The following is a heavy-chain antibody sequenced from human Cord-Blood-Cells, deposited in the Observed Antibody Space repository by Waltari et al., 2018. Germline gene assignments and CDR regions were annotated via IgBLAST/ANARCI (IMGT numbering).Heavy chain of an antibody. D-gene: IGHD6-13*01. CDR3: ASRSSSWYFDY. J-gene: IGHJ4*02. CDR2: IYYSGGT. Sequence: QLQLQESGPGLVKPSETLSLTCTVSGGSISSSSYYWGWIRQPPGKGLEWIGSIYYSGGTYYTPSLKSRVTISVDTSKNQFSLKLSSVTAADTAVYYCASRSSSWYFDYWGQGTLVTVSS. CDR1: GGSISSSSYY. V-gene: IGHV4-39*01.